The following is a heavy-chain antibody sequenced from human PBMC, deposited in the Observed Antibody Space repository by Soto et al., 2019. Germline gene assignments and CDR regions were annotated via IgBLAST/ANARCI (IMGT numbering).Heavy chain of an antibody. Sequence: PGGSLRLSCASFEFTCNNYAMTWARPTPGKGLEWVARINGPGCRTYYAVSAKGRLTIYRDHPQNTLLLQMNGMRGEDTAVYYCAKVESYDFWGGYDYYDYSHYGMDVWGQGTTVTVSS. J-gene: IGHJ6*02. CDR3: AKVESYDFWGGYDYYDYSHYGMDV. D-gene: IGHD3-3*01. CDR2: INGPGCRT. V-gene: IGHV3-23*01. CDR1: EFTCNNYA.